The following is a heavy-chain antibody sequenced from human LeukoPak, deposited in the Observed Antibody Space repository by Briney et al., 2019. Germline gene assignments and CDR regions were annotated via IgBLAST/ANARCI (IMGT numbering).Heavy chain of an antibody. CDR1: GITLSSYS. D-gene: IGHD6-19*01. CDR3: ARVRSSGWFVDF. V-gene: IGHV3-48*02. J-gene: IGHJ4*02. Sequence: GGSLRLSCAASGITLSSYSMNWVRQAPGQGLEWVSYISISSSNIYYGDSVKGRFTISRDNAKNSMYLQMNSLRDEDTAVYYCARVRSSGWFVDFWGQGTLVTVSS. CDR2: ISISSSNI.